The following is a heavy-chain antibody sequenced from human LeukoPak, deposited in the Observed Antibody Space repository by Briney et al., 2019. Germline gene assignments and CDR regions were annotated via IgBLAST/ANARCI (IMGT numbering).Heavy chain of an antibody. D-gene: IGHD3-22*01. V-gene: IGHV4-59*01. CDR1: GGSISSYY. Sequence: PSETLSLTCTVSGGSISSYYWSWIRQPPGKGLEWIGFIYYSGSTNYNPSLKSRVTISVDTSKNQFSLKLSSVTAADTAVYYCARSDSSGYSWGQGTLVTVSS. CDR2: IYYSGST. J-gene: IGHJ4*02. CDR3: ARSDSSGYS.